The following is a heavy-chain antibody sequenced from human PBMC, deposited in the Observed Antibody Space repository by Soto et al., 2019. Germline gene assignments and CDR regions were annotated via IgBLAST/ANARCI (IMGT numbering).Heavy chain of an antibody. CDR2: IYYSGST. D-gene: IGHD3-10*01. CDR1: GGSISSYY. V-gene: IGHV4-59*08. CDR3: ARHGAGGLLWFGELLYRFDP. J-gene: IGHJ5*02. Sequence: PSETLSLTCTVSGGSISSYYWSWIRQPPGKGLEWIGYIYYSGSTNYNPSLKSRVTISVDTSKNQFSLKLSSVTAADTAVYYCARHGAGGLLWFGELLYRFDPWGRGTLVTVSS.